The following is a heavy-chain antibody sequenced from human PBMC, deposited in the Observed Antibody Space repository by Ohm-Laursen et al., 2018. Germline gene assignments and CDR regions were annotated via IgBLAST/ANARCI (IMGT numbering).Heavy chain of an antibody. CDR2: IYYSGST. Sequence: GTLSLTWTVSGGSISSYYWSWIRQPPGKGLEWIGYIYYSGSTNYNPSLKSRVTISVDTSKNQFSLKLSSVTAADTAVYYCARVGYCTNGVCFDYWGQGTLVTVSS. CDR1: GGSISSYY. V-gene: IGHV4-59*12. D-gene: IGHD2-8*01. CDR3: ARVGYCTNGVCFDY. J-gene: IGHJ4*02.